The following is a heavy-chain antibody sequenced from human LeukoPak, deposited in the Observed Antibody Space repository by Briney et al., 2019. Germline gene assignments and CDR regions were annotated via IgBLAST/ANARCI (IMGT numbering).Heavy chain of an antibody. V-gene: IGHV4-59*01. CDR3: ARDKVLNDYVWGSYRQGRGVFDI. CDR2: IYYSGST. CDR1: GGSISSYY. D-gene: IGHD3-16*02. Sequence: SETLSLTCTVSGGSISSYYWSWIRQPPGKGLEWIGYIYYSGSTNYNPSLKSRVTISVDTSKNQFSLKLSSVTAADTAVYYCARDKVLNDYVWGSYRQGRGVFDIWGQGTMVTVSS. J-gene: IGHJ3*02.